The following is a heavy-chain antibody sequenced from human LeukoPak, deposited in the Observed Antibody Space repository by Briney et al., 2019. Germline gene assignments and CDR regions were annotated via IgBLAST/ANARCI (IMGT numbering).Heavy chain of an antibody. CDR3: ARGRGGGSSNY. CDR1: GGSFSGYY. D-gene: IGHD2-15*01. Sequence: SETRSLTCAVYGGSFSGYYWSWIRQPPGKGLEWIGEINHSGSTNYNPSLKSRVTISVDTSKNQFSLKLSSVTAADTAVYYRARGRGGGSSNYWGQGTLVTVSS. V-gene: IGHV4-34*01. J-gene: IGHJ4*02. CDR2: INHSGST.